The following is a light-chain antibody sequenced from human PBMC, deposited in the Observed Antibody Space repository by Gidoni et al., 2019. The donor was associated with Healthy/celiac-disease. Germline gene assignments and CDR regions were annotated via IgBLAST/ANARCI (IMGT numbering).Light chain of an antibody. CDR1: QGISSY. V-gene: IGKV1-8*01. J-gene: IGKJ1*01. CDR3: QQYYSYPRT. CDR2: AAS. Sequence: AIRMTQSPSSFSASTGDRVTITCRASQGISSYLAWYQQKPGKAPKLLIYAASTLQSGVPSRFSGSESGTDFSLTIRCLQSEDFATYYCQQYYSYPRTFGQGTKVEIK.